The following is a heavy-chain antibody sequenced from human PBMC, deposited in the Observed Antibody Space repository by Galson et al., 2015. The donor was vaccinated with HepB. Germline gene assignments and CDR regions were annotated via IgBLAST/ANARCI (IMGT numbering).Heavy chain of an antibody. CDR2: FYWDDDA. Sequence: PALVKPTQTLTLTCTFSGFALSGGGVAVGWIRQPPGKALEFLAFFYWDDDARYSPSLKNRLTITKDTSKNQVVLTMTNMDPVDTATHYCAHFHYSGREWAFDYWGQGILVTVSS. CDR3: AHFHYSGREWAFDY. J-gene: IGHJ4*02. D-gene: IGHD5-12*01. V-gene: IGHV2-5*02. CDR1: GFALSGGGVA.